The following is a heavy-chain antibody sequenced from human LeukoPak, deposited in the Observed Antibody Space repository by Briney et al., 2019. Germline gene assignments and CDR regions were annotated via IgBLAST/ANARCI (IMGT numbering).Heavy chain of an antibody. CDR3: ARGITMVRGVIGGGNYYGMDV. V-gene: IGHV1-46*01. CDR1: GYTFTNYY. D-gene: IGHD3-10*01. J-gene: IGHJ6*02. CDR2: INPYGGST. Sequence: AASVKVSCKASGYTFTNYYMHWVRQAPGLGLEWMGIINPYGGSTTYAQKFQGRVTMTRDTSISTAYMELSRLRSDDTAVYYCARGITMVRGVIGGGNYYGMDVWGQGTTVTVSS.